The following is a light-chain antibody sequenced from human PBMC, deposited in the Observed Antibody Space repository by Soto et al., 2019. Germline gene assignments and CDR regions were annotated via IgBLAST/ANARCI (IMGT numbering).Light chain of an antibody. V-gene: IGLV1-44*01. Sequence: QSVLTQQPSASGTPGQRVTISCSGSSSNIGSNTVNWYQQLPGTAPKLLIYSNNQRPSGVPDRFSGSKSGTSASLAISGLQSEDEADYYCAAWDDSLNVVFGGGTKVTVL. J-gene: IGLJ2*01. CDR1: SSNIGSNT. CDR3: AAWDDSLNVV. CDR2: SNN.